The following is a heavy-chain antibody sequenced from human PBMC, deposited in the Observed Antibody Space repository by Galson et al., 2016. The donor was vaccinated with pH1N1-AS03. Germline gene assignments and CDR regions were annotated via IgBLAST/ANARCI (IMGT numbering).Heavy chain of an antibody. J-gene: IGHJ4*02. CDR2: VDPDTSKT. CDR3: ATDGPRGSLGS. CDR1: GYTFTDYN. Sequence: VKVSCKVSGYTFTDYNMHWVQQAPGKGLEWMGLVDPDTSKTKYAEKFQGRVTITADTSRDTAYMDLSGLRPADTAIYYCATDGPRGSLGSWGQGTLVTVSS. V-gene: IGHV1-69-2*01. D-gene: IGHD6-13*01.